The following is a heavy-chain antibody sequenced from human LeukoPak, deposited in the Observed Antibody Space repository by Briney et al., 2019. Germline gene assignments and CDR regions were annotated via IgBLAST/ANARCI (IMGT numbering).Heavy chain of an antibody. V-gene: IGHV3-23*01. CDR3: AKGVNYFVLEY. CDR1: GFTFSTYA. CDR2: LSPSGGIT. J-gene: IGHJ4*02. D-gene: IGHD3-10*02. Sequence: GGSLRLSCAASGFTFSTYAMSWVRQAPWKGLEWVSALSPSGGITYYEDSVKGRFTISRDNSKNTLYLQMNSLSAEDTAVYYCAKGVNYFVLEYWGQGTLVTISS.